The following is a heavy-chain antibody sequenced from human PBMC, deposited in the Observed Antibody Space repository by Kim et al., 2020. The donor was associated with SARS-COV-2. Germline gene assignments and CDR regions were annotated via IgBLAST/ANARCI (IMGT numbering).Heavy chain of an antibody. Sequence: VGSLRLFCSASGFTFSYYAMTWVFHVPVKVLEWVAIISDSGGGTYHADSVRGRFTISRDNSRNTLYLQMNSLRVEDTAVYYCVKDFPDWGQGTLVTVSS. V-gene: IGHV3-23*01. J-gene: IGHJ4*02. CDR3: VKDFPD. CDR2: ISDSGGGT. CDR1: GFTFSYYA.